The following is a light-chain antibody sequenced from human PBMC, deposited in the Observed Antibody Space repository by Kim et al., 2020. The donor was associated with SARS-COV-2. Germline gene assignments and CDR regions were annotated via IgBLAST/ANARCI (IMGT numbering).Light chain of an antibody. CDR2: DAS. CDR3: QQRSNWVT. Sequence: LTPGERATLYCRASQSVSSYLAWYQQKPGQAPRLLIYDASNRATGIPARFSGSGSGTDFTLTISSLEPEDFAVYYCQQRSNWVTFGGGTKVDIK. V-gene: IGKV3-11*01. J-gene: IGKJ4*01. CDR1: QSVSSY.